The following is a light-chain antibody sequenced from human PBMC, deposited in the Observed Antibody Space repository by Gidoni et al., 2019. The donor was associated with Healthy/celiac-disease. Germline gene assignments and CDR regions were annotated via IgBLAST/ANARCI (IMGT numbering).Light chain of an antibody. CDR1: QSVSSN. V-gene: IGKV3-15*01. J-gene: IGKJ2*01. CDR2: GAS. CDR3: QQYNNWLRT. Sequence: EILMPQSPATLSVSPGERATLSCRASQSVSSNLAWYQQKPGQAPRLLIYGASTRATGIPARFSGSGSGTEFTLTISSLQSEDFAVYYCQQYNNWLRTFGQGTKLEIK.